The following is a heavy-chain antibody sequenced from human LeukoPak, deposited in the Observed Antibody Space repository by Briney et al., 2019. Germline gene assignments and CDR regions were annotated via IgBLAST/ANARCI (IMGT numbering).Heavy chain of an antibody. CDR2: IYYSGST. CDR1: GGSISSYY. D-gene: IGHD1-20*01. CDR3: ARGRWNNWNDY. Sequence: SETLSLTCTVSGGSISSYYWSWIRQAPGKGLEWIGYIYYSGSTNYNPSLKSRVTISVDTAKNQFSLKLSSVTAADTAVYYCARGRWNNWNDYWGQGTLVTVSS. J-gene: IGHJ4*02. V-gene: IGHV4-59*01.